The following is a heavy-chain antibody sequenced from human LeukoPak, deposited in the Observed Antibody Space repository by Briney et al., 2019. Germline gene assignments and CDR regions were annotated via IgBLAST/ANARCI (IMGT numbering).Heavy chain of an antibody. J-gene: IGHJ4*03. Sequence: GESLRLSCAASGFTFSDYYMNWIRQAPGKGLEWLAFISPSGGAIYYADSVKGRFTISRDNVKNSLYLQMNSLKAEDTAVCYCARGLFVAGSFFDSWGQGTLVTVSS. V-gene: IGHV3-11*04. D-gene: IGHD2-15*01. CDR1: GFTFSDYY. CDR2: ISPSGGAI. CDR3: ARGLFVAGSFFDS.